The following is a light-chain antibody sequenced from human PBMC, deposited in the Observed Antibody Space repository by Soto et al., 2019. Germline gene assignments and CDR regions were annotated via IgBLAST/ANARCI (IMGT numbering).Light chain of an antibody. CDR1: QGISNH. J-gene: IGKJ2*01. V-gene: IGKV1-27*01. Sequence: DIQMTQSPSSLSVSIGDTVAITCRASQGISNHLAWYQRKAGKVPKLLIFAASTLRPGVPSRFSGSGSGTDFTLTISSPQPEDVATCFCQKYNSAPYTFGQGTKLEIK. CDR2: AAS. CDR3: QKYNSAPYT.